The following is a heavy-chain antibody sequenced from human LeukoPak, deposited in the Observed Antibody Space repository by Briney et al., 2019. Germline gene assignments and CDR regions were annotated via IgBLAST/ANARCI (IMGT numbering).Heavy chain of an antibody. J-gene: IGHJ5*02. CDR3: ARDGHPYCSSTSCYLYNWFDP. CDR1: GGTFSSYA. V-gene: IGHV1-69*13. Sequence: SVTVSCKASGGTFSSYAMSWVRQAPGQGLEGMGGIIPIFGTANYAQKFQGRVTITADESTSTAYMELSSLRSEDTAVYYCARDGHPYCSSTSCYLYNWFDPWGQGTLVTVSS. CDR2: IIPIFGTA. D-gene: IGHD2-2*01.